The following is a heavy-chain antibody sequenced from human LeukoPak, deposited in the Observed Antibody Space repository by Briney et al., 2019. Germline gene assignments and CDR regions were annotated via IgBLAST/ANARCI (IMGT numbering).Heavy chain of an antibody. D-gene: IGHD3-10*01. CDR1: GGSISSYY. V-gene: IGHV4-59*08. Sequence: SETLSLTCAVYGGSISSYYWSWIRQPPGKGLEWIGYIYYSGSTNYNPSLKSRVTISVDTSKNQFSLKLSSVTAADTAVYYCARSRPYYYGSGSHPNWFDPWGQGTLVTVSS. J-gene: IGHJ5*02. CDR3: ARSRPYYYGSGSHPNWFDP. CDR2: IYYSGST.